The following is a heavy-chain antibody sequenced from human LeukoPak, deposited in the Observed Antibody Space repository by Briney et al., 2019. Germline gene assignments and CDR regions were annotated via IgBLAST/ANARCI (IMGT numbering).Heavy chain of an antibody. V-gene: IGHV1-69*06. J-gene: IGHJ4*02. Sequence: SVKVSCKASGYTFTSYGISWVRQSPGQGLEWMGGIIPIFGTANYAQKFQGRVTITADKSTSTAYMELSSLRSEDTAVYYCARGLEDGVATYYFDYWGQGTLVTVSS. CDR3: ARGLEDGVATYYFDY. D-gene: IGHD5-12*01. CDR2: IIPIFGTA. CDR1: GYTFTSYG.